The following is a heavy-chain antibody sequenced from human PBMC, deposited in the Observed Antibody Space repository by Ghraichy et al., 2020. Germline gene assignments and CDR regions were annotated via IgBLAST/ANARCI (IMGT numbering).Heavy chain of an antibody. CDR1: GGSFSGYY. J-gene: IGHJ4*03. CDR3: ARVRRSGYARDY. Sequence: SETLSLTCAVYGGSFSGYYWSWIRQPPGKGLEWIGEINYSGSTNYNPSLKSRVTISVDTSKNQFSLKLSSVTAADTAVYYCARVRRSGYARDYWGKGTLVTVSS. CDR2: INYSGST. D-gene: IGHD5-18*01. V-gene: IGHV4-34*01.